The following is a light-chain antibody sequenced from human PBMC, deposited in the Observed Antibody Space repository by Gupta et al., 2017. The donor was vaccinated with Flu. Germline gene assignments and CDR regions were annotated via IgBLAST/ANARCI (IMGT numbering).Light chain of an antibody. CDR2: DAS. Sequence: ATLALSPGERATLSCRASQSVSNYLAWYKQKPGQAPRLLIYDASNRATGIPARFSGSGSGTDFTLTISSLEPEDFAVYYCQQRSNWPSATFGQGTKLEIK. J-gene: IGKJ2*01. CDR3: QQRSNWPSAT. V-gene: IGKV3-11*01. CDR1: QSVSNY.